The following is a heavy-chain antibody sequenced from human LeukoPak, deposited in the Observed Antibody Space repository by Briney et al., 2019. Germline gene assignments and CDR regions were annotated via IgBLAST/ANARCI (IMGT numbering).Heavy chain of an antibody. V-gene: IGHV3-53*01. Sequence: PGGSLRLSCAASGLTVSTNSMTWVRQAPGMGLEWASVVSSEGNTFYADSVKGRFTTSTDNSKNTLYLQMNSLRAEDTAVYYCARKVGYGYALDYWGQGTLVTVSS. CDR2: VSSEGNT. J-gene: IGHJ4*02. D-gene: IGHD5-18*01. CDR1: GLTVSTNS. CDR3: ARKVGYGYALDY.